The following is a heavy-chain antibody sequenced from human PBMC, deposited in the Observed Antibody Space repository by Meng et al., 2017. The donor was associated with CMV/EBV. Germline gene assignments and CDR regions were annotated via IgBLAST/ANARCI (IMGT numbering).Heavy chain of an antibody. J-gene: IGHJ1*01. V-gene: IGHV4-61*01. CDR3: ARGDGNSPKGQH. D-gene: IGHD4-23*01. CDR1: GGSVSSGRYY. Sequence: TGSGGSVSSGRYYWSWIRQPPGKGLEWIGYIYYSGRTNYNPSLKSRVTISVDTSKNQFSLKLSSVTAAGTAVYYCARGDGNSPKGQHWGQGTLVTVSS. CDR2: IYYSGRT.